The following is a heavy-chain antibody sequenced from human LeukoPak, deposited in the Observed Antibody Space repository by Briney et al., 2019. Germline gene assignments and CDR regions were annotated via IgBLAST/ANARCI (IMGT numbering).Heavy chain of an antibody. D-gene: IGHD3-22*01. CDR2: INRDGSST. CDR3: AKDPYDYYDSSGYYYEPYFDY. V-gene: IGHV3-74*01. Sequence: PGGSLRLSCAASGFTFSKYWMHWVRQTPGKGLVWVSRINRDGSSTSYADSVKGRFTIARDNAKNTLYLQMNSLRAEDTAVYYCAKDPYDYYDSSGYYYEPYFDYWGQGTLVTVSS. J-gene: IGHJ4*02. CDR1: GFTFSKYW.